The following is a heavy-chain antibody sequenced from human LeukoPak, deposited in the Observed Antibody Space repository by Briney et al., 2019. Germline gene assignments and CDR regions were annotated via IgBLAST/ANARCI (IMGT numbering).Heavy chain of an antibody. Sequence: GGPLRLSCAASGFTFSTYAMSWVRQAPGKGLDWVSEISGSGGTTFYADSVKGRFTISRDNSKNTLYLQMNSLRVEDTAVYYCAKGGDIPKVINDYWGQGTLVTVSS. D-gene: IGHD5-18*01. J-gene: IGHJ4*02. CDR2: ISGSGGTT. V-gene: IGHV3-23*01. CDR1: GFTFSTYA. CDR3: AKGGDIPKVINDY.